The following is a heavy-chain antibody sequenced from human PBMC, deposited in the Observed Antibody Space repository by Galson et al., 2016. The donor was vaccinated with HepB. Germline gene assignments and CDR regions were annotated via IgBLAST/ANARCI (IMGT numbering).Heavy chain of an antibody. CDR2: IVVASGST. J-gene: IGHJ4*02. V-gene: IGHV1-58*01. CDR1: GFTFSSSA. Sequence: SVKVSCKASGFTFSSSAVQWVRQARGQRLEWIGWIVVASGSTNYAQKFQERVSITRDTSTSTVYMELSSLRSEDTAAYFCAAVRVVAVGNNGDHFDYWGQGTLVTVSS. D-gene: IGHD2-8*01. CDR3: AAVRVVAVGNNGDHFDY.